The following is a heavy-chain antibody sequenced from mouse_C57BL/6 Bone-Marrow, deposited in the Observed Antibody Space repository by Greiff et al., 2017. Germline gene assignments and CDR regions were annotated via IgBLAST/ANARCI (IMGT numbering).Heavy chain of an antibody. D-gene: IGHD2-3*01. CDR2: IDPEIGDT. Sequence: EVQLQQSGAELVRPGASVKLSCTASGFNIKDDYIHWVKQRPEQGLEWIGWIDPEIGDTEYASKFQGKATITSDTSCNTAYLQLSSLTSEDTAVYYCSSFDGNYFDFGGQGTPLTVAS. CDR1: GFNIKDDY. CDR3: SSFDGNYFDF. J-gene: IGHJ2*01. V-gene: IGHV14-4*01.